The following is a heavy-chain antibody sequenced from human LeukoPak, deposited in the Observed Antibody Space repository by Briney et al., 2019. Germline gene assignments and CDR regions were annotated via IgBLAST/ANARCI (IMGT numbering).Heavy chain of an antibody. CDR3: AKAQDPIAAAGTSPFDY. D-gene: IGHD6-13*01. V-gene: IGHV3-23*01. J-gene: IGHJ4*02. Sequence: GGSLRLSCAASGFTFNSYAMSWVRQAPGKGLEWVSAISGSGGSTFYADSVKGRFTISRDNSKNTLSLQMNSLRAEDTAVCYCAKAQDPIAAAGTSPFDYWGQGTLVTVSS. CDR2: ISGSGGST. CDR1: GFTFNSYA.